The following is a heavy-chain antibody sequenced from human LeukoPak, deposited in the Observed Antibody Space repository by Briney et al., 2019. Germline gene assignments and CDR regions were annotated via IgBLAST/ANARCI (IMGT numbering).Heavy chain of an antibody. D-gene: IGHD2-2*01. CDR2: IIPIFGTA. V-gene: IGHV1-69*13. CDR3: ARDGVRSSSYYYYMDV. CDR1: GGTFSSYA. J-gene: IGHJ6*03. Sequence: SVKVSCKASGGTFSSYAISWVRQAPGQGLEWMGGIIPIFGTANYAQKFQGRVTITADESTSTAYMELSSLRSEDTAVYYCARDGVRSSSYYYYMDVWGKGTTVTVSS.